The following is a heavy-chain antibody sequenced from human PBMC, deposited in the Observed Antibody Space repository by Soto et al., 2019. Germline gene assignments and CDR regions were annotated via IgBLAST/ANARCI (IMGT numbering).Heavy chain of an antibody. D-gene: IGHD3-10*01. CDR3: AHREFDGIREVIRWFDP. J-gene: IGHJ5*01. CDR1: GFSLTTTGVG. V-gene: IGHV2-5*02. CDR2: IYWDDDK. Sequence: VSGPTLVNPTQTLTLTCTFSGFSLTTTGVGVGWFRQPPGRALEWLALIYWDDDKRYSPSLKNRLTITKDTSKNQVVLTMSNMDPVDTATYYCAHREFDGIREVIRWFDPWGQGTLVTVSS.